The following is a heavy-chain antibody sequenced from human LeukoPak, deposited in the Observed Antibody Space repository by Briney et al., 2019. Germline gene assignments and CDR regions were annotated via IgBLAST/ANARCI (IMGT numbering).Heavy chain of an antibody. D-gene: IGHD3-22*01. V-gene: IGHV1-24*01. J-gene: IGHJ3*02. CDR2: FDPEDGET. CDR3: ARESMHYYDSSGYSTPDAFDI. CDR1: GYTFTDYS. Sequence: ASVKVSCKASGYTFTDYSMHWVRQAPGKGLEWMGGFDPEDGETIYAQKFQGRVTMTEDTSTDTAYMEVSSLRSEDTAVYYCARESMHYYDSSGYSTPDAFDIWGQGTMVTVSS.